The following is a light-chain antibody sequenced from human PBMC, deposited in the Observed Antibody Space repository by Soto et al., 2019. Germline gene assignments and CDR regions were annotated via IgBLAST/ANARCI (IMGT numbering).Light chain of an antibody. V-gene: IGKV1-39*01. J-gene: IGKJ4*01. CDR2: AAS. CDR1: QTINSY. Sequence: DIHITHSPSSLAASVGDRVTITCRASQTINSYLNWFQQKPGKAPKLLIYAASNLQSGVPSRFRGSGSGTDFTLTISSLQPEDFATYYCQQSYSTPLTFGGGSKV. CDR3: QQSYSTPLT.